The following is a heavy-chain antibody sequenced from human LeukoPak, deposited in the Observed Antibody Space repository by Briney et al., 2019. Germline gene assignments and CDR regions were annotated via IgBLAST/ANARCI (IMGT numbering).Heavy chain of an antibody. D-gene: IGHD4-11*01. Sequence: GGSLRLSCGASGFTFSNYAMSWVRQGPGKGLEWVSVISRSGNARYADSVKGRFTISRDNSKNTLYLQINSLRADDTAVYYCATGRTSNSPGPTYWGQGTLVTVSS. CDR2: ISRSGNAR. J-gene: IGHJ4*01. CDR3: ATGRTSNSPGPTY. CDR1: GFTFSNYA. V-gene: IGHV3-23*01.